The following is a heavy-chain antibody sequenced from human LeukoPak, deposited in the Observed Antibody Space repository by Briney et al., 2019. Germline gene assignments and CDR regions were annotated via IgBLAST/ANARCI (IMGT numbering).Heavy chain of an antibody. J-gene: IGHJ4*02. V-gene: IGHV3-48*03. CDR3: ARDHGGSSPFDY. Sequence: PGGSLRPSCAASGFTFSSYEMHWVRQPPGKGLEWVSYISSSDSTIYYADSVKGRFTISRDNAKNSLYLQMNSLRAEDTAVYYCARDHGGSSPFDYWGQGTLVTVSS. CDR2: ISSSDSTI. CDR1: GFTFSSYE. D-gene: IGHD4-23*01.